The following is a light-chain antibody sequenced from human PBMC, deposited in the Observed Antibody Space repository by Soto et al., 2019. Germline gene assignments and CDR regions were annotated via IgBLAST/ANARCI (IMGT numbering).Light chain of an antibody. CDR1: QNVRTY. Sequence: DIQLTQSPSSLSASIGDRVTITCRASQNVRTYLSWYQQKPGKAPNLLIYGASTLQSGVPPRFSGSGSGTDFTLTISSLQPEDFATYYCQQANSFPRTFGQGTKVDIK. CDR2: GAS. CDR3: QQANSFPRT. V-gene: IGKV1-39*01. J-gene: IGKJ2*01.